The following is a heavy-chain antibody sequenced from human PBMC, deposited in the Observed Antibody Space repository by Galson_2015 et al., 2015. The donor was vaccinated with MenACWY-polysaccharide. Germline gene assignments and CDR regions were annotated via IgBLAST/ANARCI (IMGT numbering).Heavy chain of an antibody. D-gene: IGHD2-15*01. Sequence: ETLSLTCTVSGGSVSSGSYYWSWIRQPPGKGLEWIGYIYYSGSTNYNPSLKSRVTISVDTSKNQFSLKLSSVTAADTAAYYCARAGVRKGVVVASYFDYWGQGTLVTVSS. CDR3: ARAGVRKGVVVASYFDY. V-gene: IGHV4-61*01. CDR2: IYYSGST. J-gene: IGHJ4*02. CDR1: GGSVSSGSYY.